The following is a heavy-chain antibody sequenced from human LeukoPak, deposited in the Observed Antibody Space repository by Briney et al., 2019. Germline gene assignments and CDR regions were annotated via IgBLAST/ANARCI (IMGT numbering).Heavy chain of an antibody. D-gene: IGHD3-16*01. Sequence: GGSLRLSCAASGFTFSTYGMHWVRQAPGKGLEWVAVISYDGDNEYYADSVKGQFTISRDNSKDRLYLQMNSLRPEDTAMYYCARVRGGRSWYYYGMDVWGRGTTVTVSS. V-gene: IGHV3-30*19. CDR2: ISYDGDNE. CDR3: ARVRGGRSWYYYGMDV. J-gene: IGHJ6*02. CDR1: GFTFSTYG.